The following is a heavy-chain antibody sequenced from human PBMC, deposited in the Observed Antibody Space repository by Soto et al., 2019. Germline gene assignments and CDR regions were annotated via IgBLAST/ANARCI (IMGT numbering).Heavy chain of an antibody. J-gene: IGHJ5*02. CDR3: AYSGVVAGEDWFDP. D-gene: IGHD6-19*01. CDR2: IYWDDDK. Sequence: QITLKESGPTLVKPTQTLTLACTFSGFSLSTRGVGVGWIRQPPGKALEWLALIYWDDDKRYSPSLKSRLTITKDTPKNQEVLTMTNMDPVDTATYYCAYSGVVAGEDWFDPWGQGTLVTVSS. CDR1: GFSLSTRGVG. V-gene: IGHV2-5*02.